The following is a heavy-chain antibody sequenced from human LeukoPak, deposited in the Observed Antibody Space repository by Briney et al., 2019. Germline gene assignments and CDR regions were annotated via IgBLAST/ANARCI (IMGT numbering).Heavy chain of an antibody. CDR3: ARESVSSPWSYYYYYMDV. CDR1: GFTFVTYW. J-gene: IGHJ6*03. CDR2: INQDGSQK. Sequence: GGSLRLSCAASGFTFVTYWMSWVRQAPGKGLEWVAKINQDGSQKYYVDSVKGRFTISRDNAKNSLYLQMNSLRAEDTAVYYCARESVSSPWSYYYYYMDVWGKGTTVTVSS. V-gene: IGHV3-7*01. D-gene: IGHD6-6*01.